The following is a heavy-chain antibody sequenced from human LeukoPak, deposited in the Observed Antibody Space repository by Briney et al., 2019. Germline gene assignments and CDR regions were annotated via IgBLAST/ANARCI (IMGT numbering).Heavy chain of an antibody. CDR3: ARDDLDDILTGYSYGMDV. CDR2: IIPIFGTA. V-gene: IGHV1-69*13. Sequence: SVKVSCRASGGTFISYAISWVRQAPGQGLEWMGGIIPIFGTANYAQKFQSRVTITADESTSTAYMELSSLRSEDTAVYYCARDDLDDILTGYSYGMDVWGQGTTVTVSS. J-gene: IGHJ6*02. D-gene: IGHD3-9*01. CDR1: GGTFISYA.